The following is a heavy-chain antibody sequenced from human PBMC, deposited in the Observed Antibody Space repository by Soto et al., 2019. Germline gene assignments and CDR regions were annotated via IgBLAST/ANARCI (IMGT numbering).Heavy chain of an antibody. V-gene: IGHV4-59*08. J-gene: IGHJ6*03. D-gene: IGHD4-17*01. CDR2: IYYSGST. CDR3: ARHGHDYGFTYYYYYMDV. CDR1: GGSISSYY. Sequence: SETLSLTCTVSGGSISSYYWSWIRQPPGKGLEWIGYIYYSGSTNYNPSLKSRVTISVDTSKNQFSLKLSSVTAADTAVYYCARHGHDYGFTYYYYYMDVWGKGTTVTVSS.